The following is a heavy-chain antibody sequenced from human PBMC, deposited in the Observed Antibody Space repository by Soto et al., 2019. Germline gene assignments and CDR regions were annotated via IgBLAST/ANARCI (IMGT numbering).Heavy chain of an antibody. Sequence: ASVKVSCKASGYTFTSHDINWVRQATGQGLEWMGWMNPNSGNTGYAQKFQGRVTMTRNTSISTAYMELSSLRSEDTAVYYCMNLYSYGSGSYYKWGQGTLVTVSS. CDR3: MNLYSYGSGSYYK. V-gene: IGHV1-8*01. J-gene: IGHJ4*02. CDR2: MNPNSGNT. D-gene: IGHD3-10*01. CDR1: GYTFTSHD.